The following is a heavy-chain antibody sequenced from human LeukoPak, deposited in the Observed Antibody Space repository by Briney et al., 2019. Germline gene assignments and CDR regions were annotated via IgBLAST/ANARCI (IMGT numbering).Heavy chain of an antibody. CDR2: INPSGGST. V-gene: IGHV1-46*01. D-gene: IGHD3-22*01. Sequence: ASVKVSCKASGYTFTSYYMHWVRQAPGQGLEWMGIINPSGGSTSYAQKFQGRVTMTRDMSTSTVHMELSSLRSEDTAVYYCASVYYDSSGTIIGDAFDIWGQGTMVTVSS. J-gene: IGHJ3*02. CDR3: ASVYYDSSGTIIGDAFDI. CDR1: GYTFTSYY.